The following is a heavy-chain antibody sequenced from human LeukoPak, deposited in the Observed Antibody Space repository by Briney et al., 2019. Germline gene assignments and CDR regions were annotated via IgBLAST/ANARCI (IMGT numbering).Heavy chain of an antibody. Sequence: PGGSLRHSCTASGFTFGDYAMSWVRQAPGKGLEWVGFIRSKAYGGTTEYAASVKGRFTISRDDSKSIAYLQMNSLKTEDTAVYYCTRAAAGTCFDYWGQGTLVTVSS. J-gene: IGHJ4*02. CDR3: TRAAAGTCFDY. V-gene: IGHV3-49*04. CDR1: GFTFGDYA. D-gene: IGHD6-13*01. CDR2: IRSKAYGGTT.